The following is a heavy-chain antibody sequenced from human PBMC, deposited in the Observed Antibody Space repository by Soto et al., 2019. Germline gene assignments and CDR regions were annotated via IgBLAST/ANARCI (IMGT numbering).Heavy chain of an antibody. CDR2: IKQDGSEE. J-gene: IGHJ6*02. CDR1: GFTFSSYW. CDR3: ARDRRITISGVVTRYYYSYGMDV. V-gene: IGHV3-7*01. Sequence: GGSLRLSCAASGFTFSSYWMSWVRQAPGKGLEWVANIKQDGSEEYYVDSVKGRFTISRDNAKNSLYLQMNSRRAEHTAVYYCARDRRITISGVVTRYYYSYGMDVWGQGTTVTVS. D-gene: IGHD3-3*01.